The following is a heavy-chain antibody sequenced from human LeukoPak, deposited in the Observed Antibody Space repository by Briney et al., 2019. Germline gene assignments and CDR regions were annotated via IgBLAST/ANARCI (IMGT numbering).Heavy chain of an antibody. CDR2: IYTSGST. J-gene: IGHJ4*02. Sequence: ASQTLSLTCTVSGGSISSGSYYWRWIRQPAGKGLEWIGRIYTSGSTNYNPSLKSRVTISVDTSKNQFSLKLSSVTAADTAVYYCARQDYDILTWYYFDYWGQGTLVTVSS. V-gene: IGHV4-61*02. CDR1: GGSISSGSYY. CDR3: ARQDYDILTWYYFDY. D-gene: IGHD3-9*01.